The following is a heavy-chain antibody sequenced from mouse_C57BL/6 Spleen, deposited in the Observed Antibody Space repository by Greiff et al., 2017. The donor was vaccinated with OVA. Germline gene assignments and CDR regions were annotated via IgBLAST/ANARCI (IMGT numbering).Heavy chain of an antibody. CDR1: GYAFTNYL. V-gene: IGHV1-54*01. D-gene: IGHD2-4*01. CDR3: ARYDYDGGYFDY. CDR2: INPGSGGT. Sequence: VQLVESGAELVRPGTSVKVSCKASGYAFTNYLIEWVKQRPGQGLEWIGVINPGSGGTNYNEKFKGKATLTADKSSSTAYMQLSSLTSEDSAVYFCARYDYDGGYFDYWGQGTTLTVSS. J-gene: IGHJ2*01.